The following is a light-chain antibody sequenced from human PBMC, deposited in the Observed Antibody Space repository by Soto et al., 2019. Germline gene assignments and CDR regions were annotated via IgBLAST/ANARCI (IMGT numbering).Light chain of an antibody. CDR3: QQYGNSPQT. CDR2: AAS. V-gene: IGKV3-20*01. CDR1: QTVSSSF. Sequence: EKGLTQSPGTLSLSTGERATLSCRASQTVSSSFLAWYQQTPGQAPRLLIYAASSRATGIPDRFSGSGSGTDFTLTISRLEPEDFAVYYCQQYGNSPQTFGQGTKVDIK. J-gene: IGKJ1*01.